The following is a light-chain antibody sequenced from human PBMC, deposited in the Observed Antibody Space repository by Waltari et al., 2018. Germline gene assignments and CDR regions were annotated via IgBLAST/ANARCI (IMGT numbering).Light chain of an antibody. V-gene: IGKV3-11*01. CDR3: YQRSNWPRT. Sequence: EIVLTQSPATLSLSPGERVTLSCRASRSVSSYLDWYQQKPGQAPRLLIFDASNRATGIPARFSGSGSGTDFTLTISSLEPEDFAVYYCYQRSNWPRTFGGGTKVEIK. J-gene: IGKJ4*01. CDR1: RSVSSY. CDR2: DAS.